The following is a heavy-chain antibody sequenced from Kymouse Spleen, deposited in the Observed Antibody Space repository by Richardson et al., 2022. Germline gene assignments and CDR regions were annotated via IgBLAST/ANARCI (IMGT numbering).Heavy chain of an antibody. CDR3: AGGSYYYGSGSYYLYYYYGMDV. Sequence: QVQLVESGGGLVKPGGSLRLSCAASGFTFSDYYMSWIRQAPGKGLEWVSYISSSGSTIYYADSVKGRFTISRDNAKNSLYLQMNSLRAEDTAVYYCAGGSYYYGSGSYYLYYYYGMDVWGQGTTVTVSS. CDR2: ISSSGSTI. CDR1: GFTFSDYY. J-gene: IGHJ6*02. D-gene: IGHD3-10*01. V-gene: IGHV3-11*01.